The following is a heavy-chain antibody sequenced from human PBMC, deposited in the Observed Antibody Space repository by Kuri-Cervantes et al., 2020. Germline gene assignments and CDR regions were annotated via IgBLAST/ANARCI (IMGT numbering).Heavy chain of an antibody. J-gene: IGHJ6*02. V-gene: IGHV4-39*01. CDR1: GGSISSSNYY. CDR2: IYYSGST. D-gene: IGHD3-3*01. CDR3: ARHATDMTIFGVVITPYGMDV. Sequence: SETLSLTCTVSGGSISSSNYYWGWIRQPPGKGLEWIGTIYYSGSTYYSPSLKSRVTISVDTSKNQFSLKLSSVTAADTAVYYCARHATDMTIFGVVITPYGMDVWGQGTTVTVSS.